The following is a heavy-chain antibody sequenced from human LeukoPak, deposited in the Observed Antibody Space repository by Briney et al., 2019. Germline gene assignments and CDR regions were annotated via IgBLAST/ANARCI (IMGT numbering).Heavy chain of an antibody. J-gene: IGHJ4*02. D-gene: IGHD3-22*01. CDR1: GGSISSYY. Sequence: PPETPCLTCTVSGGSISSYYWSWIRQPPGKGLEWIGYIYYSGSTNYNPSLKSRVTISLDTSKNQFSLKLSSVTAADTAVYYCARGVLYYDSSGYYYYFDYWGQGTLVTVTS. CDR3: ARGVLYYDSSGYYYYFDY. V-gene: IGHV4-59*01. CDR2: IYYSGST.